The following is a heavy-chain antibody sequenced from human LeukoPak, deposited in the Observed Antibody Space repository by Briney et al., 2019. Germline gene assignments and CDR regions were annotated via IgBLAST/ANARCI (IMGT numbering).Heavy chain of an antibody. CDR3: AKDLGVLRFLEWLPDAFDI. D-gene: IGHD3-3*01. Sequence: PGGSLRLSCAASGFTFSSYGMHWVRQAPGKGLEWVAFIRYDGSNKYYADSVKGRFTISRDNSKNTLYLQMNSLRAEDTAVYYCAKDLGVLRFLEWLPDAFDIWGQGTMVTVSS. CDR1: GFTFSSYG. V-gene: IGHV3-30*02. J-gene: IGHJ3*02. CDR2: IRYDGSNK.